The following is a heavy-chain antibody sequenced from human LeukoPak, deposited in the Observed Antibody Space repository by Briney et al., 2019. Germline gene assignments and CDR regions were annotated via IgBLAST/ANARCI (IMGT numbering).Heavy chain of an antibody. V-gene: IGHV4-31*03. Sequence: SETLSLTCTVSGGSISSGGYYWSWIRQHPGKGLEWIGYIYYSGSTYYSPSLKSRVTISVDTSKNQFSLKLSSVTAADTAVYYCAREPQDYSNYGYYYYGMDVWGQGTTVTVSS. CDR1: GGSISSGGYY. CDR2: IYYSGST. CDR3: AREPQDYSNYGYYYYGMDV. D-gene: IGHD4-11*01. J-gene: IGHJ6*02.